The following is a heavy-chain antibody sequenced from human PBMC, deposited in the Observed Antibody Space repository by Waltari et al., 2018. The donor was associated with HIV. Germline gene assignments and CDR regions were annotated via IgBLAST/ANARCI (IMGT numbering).Heavy chain of an antibody. CDR2: ISGSGGST. J-gene: IGHJ4*02. CDR1: GFTFSSSA. CDR3: AKVDGDYTFDY. V-gene: IGHV3-23*01. D-gene: IGHD4-17*01. Sequence: EVQLLESGGGLVQPGGSLRLSCPASGFTFSSSALSWARQAPGKGLEWVSAISGSGGSTYYADSVKGRFTISRDNSKNTLYLQMNSLRAEDTAVYYCAKVDGDYTFDYWGQGTLVTVSS.